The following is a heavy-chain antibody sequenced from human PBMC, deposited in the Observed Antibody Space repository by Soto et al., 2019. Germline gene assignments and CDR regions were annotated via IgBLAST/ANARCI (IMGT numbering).Heavy chain of an antibody. J-gene: IGHJ3*01. Sequence: QVQLVESGGGVVQPERSLRLSCAASGFSVRTSGMHWVRQAPGKGLEWVALIWNDGNNKVYADSVKGRFTIYNDNSQNTIYLQMDSLRGEDTALSYCARDDNLQGNAFDVWGQGTMVTVSS. CDR3: ARDDNLQGNAFDV. D-gene: IGHD3-10*01. V-gene: IGHV3-33*01. CDR2: IWNDGNNK. CDR1: GFSVRTSG.